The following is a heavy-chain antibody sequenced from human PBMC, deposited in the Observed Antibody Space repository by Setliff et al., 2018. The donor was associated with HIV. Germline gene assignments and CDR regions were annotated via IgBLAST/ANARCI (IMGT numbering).Heavy chain of an antibody. J-gene: IGHJ3*02. Sequence: SETLSLTCTVSGGSISSANYYWSWIRQPPGKGLEWIGYIYYNGNAYHYNPSLKSRTTISLDTSMNQFSLKLTSVTAADTAVYYCAREVDVVTTSDAFDIWGQGTMVTVS. D-gene: IGHD2-21*02. V-gene: IGHV4-30-4*08. CDR1: GGSISSANYY. CDR2: IYYNGNA. CDR3: AREVDVVTTSDAFDI.